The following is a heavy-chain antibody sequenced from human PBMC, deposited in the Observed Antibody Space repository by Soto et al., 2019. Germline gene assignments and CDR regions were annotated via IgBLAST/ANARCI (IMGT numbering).Heavy chain of an antibody. CDR2: ISGSGSYI. CDR3: ARGGYDFWSGYDVLFDY. Sequence: GGSLRLSCVASGFSFSTYAMTWVRQAPGKGLEWVSAISGSGSYIYYADSVKGRFTISRDNAKNSLYLQMNSLRAEDTAVYYCARGGYDFWSGYDVLFDYWGQGTLVTVSS. D-gene: IGHD3-3*01. CDR1: GFSFSTYA. V-gene: IGHV3-21*01. J-gene: IGHJ4*02.